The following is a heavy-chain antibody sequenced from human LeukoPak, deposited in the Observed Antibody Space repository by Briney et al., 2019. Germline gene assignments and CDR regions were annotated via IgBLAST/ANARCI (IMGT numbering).Heavy chain of an antibody. CDR3: ARATRGVRGVDLYYFDY. V-gene: IGHV1-18*01. CDR2: ISAYNGNT. D-gene: IGHD3-10*01. CDR1: GYTFTSYG. J-gene: IGHJ4*02. Sequence: ASVKVSCKASGYTFTSYGISWVRQAPGHGLEWMGWISAYNGNTNYAQKLQGRVTMTTDTSTSTAYMELRSLRSDDTAVYYCARATRGVRGVDLYYFDYWGQGTLVTVSS.